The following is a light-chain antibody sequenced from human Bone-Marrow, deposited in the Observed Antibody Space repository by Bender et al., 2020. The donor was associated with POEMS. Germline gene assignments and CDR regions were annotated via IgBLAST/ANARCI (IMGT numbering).Light chain of an antibody. CDR1: SSNIGAHA. Sequence: QSVLTQPPSASGTPGQRVTISCSGGSSNIGAHAVNWYQHLPGTAPQLLIYSSHRRPSEVPDRFSGSRSGTSASLAISWLQSEDEADYCCAVWDDSLNGWVFGGGTKLTVL. CDR3: AVWDDSLNGWV. CDR2: SSH. V-gene: IGLV1-44*01. J-gene: IGLJ3*02.